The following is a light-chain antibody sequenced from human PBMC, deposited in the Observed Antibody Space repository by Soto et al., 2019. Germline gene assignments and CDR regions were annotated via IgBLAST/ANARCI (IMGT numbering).Light chain of an antibody. CDR3: QQYNSMLS. CDR2: DAS. V-gene: IGKV1-33*01. Sequence: DIQMTQSPSSLSASEGDRVTITCQSSHDVSRNLNWFQQKPGEAPQLLIYDASNLERGVPSRFSGSGSGTDFTITISSLQPEDVATYYCQQYNSMLSFGGATEVEIK. J-gene: IGKJ4*01. CDR1: HDVSRN.